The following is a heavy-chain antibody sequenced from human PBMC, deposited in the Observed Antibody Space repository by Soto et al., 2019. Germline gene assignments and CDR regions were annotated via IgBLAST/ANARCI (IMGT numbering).Heavy chain of an antibody. CDR1: GGTFSSYA. Sequence: GASVKVSCKASGGTFSSYAISWVRQAPGQGLEWMGGIIPIFGTANYAQKFQGRVTITADESTSTAYMELSSLRSEDTAVYYCARGRHMLYGSGNKADWFDPWGQGTLVTVSS. CDR2: IIPIFGTA. V-gene: IGHV1-69*13. D-gene: IGHD3-10*01. J-gene: IGHJ5*02. CDR3: ARGRHMLYGSGNKADWFDP.